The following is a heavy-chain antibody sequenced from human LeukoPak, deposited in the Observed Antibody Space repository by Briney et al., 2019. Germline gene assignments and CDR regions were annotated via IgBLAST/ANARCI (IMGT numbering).Heavy chain of an antibody. V-gene: IGHV3-64D*06. CDR1: GFIFSSYA. CDR3: VKGFYYDSSGQGDYFDY. D-gene: IGHD3-22*01. CDR2: TSSNGGGT. Sequence: PGGSLRLSCSASGFIFSSYAMHWVRQAPGKGLECVSATSSNGGGTYYADSVKGRFTISRDNSKNTLYLQMRSLRAEDTAVYYCVKGFYYDSSGQGDYFDYWGQGTLVTVSS. J-gene: IGHJ4*02.